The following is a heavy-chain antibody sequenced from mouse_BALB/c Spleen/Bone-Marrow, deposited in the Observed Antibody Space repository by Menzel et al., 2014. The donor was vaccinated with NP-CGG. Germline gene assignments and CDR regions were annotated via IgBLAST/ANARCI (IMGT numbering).Heavy chain of an antibody. CDR2: ISSGGSYT. CDR3: ARSEGGRRGLFDY. V-gene: IGHV5-6*01. J-gene: IGHJ2*01. CDR1: GFTFSSYG. Sequence: EVHLVESGVDLVKPGGSLKLSCAASGFTFSSYGMSWVRQTPDKRLEWVATISSGGSYTYYPDSVNGRFTISRDNAKNTLYLQMSSLKSEDTAMYYCARSEGGRRGLFDYWGQGTTLTISS.